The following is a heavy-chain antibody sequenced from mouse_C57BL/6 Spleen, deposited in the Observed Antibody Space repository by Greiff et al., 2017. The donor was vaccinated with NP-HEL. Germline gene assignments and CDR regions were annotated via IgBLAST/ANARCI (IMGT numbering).Heavy chain of an antibody. CDR1: GFTFSDYG. Sequence: EVKLVESGGGLVQPGGSLKLSCAASGFTFSDYGMAWVRQAPRKGPEWVAFISNLAYSIYYADTVTGRFTISRENAKNTLYLEMSSLRSEDKAMYYCAKEGYYGSSPFAYWGQGTLVTVSA. CDR2: ISNLAYSI. D-gene: IGHD1-1*01. CDR3: AKEGYYGSSPFAY. V-gene: IGHV5-15*01. J-gene: IGHJ3*01.